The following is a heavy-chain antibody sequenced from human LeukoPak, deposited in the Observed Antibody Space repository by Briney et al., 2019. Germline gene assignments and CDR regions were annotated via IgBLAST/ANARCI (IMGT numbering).Heavy chain of an antibody. J-gene: IGHJ4*02. D-gene: IGHD3-22*01. CDR3: ARAGDRSGYSDY. CDR1: GGSFSGYY. V-gene: IGHV4-34*01. CDR2: INHSGST. Sequence: SETLSLTCAVYGGSFSGYYWSWIRQPPGKGLEWIGEINHSGSTNYNPSLKSRVTISVDTSKNQFSLKLSSVSAADTAVYYCARAGDRSGYSDYWGQGTLVTVSS.